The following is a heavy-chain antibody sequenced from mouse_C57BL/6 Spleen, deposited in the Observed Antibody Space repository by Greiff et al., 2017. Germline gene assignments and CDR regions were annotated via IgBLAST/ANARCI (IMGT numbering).Heavy chain of an antibody. V-gene: IGHV1-18*01. D-gene: IGHD2-2*01. CDR3: ARWLKAMDY. Sequence: EVQLQQSGPELVKPGASVKIPCKASGYTSTDYNMDWVKQSHGKSLEWIGDINPNNGGTIYNQKFKGKATFTVDKSSSTAYMELRSLTSEDTAVYYCARWLKAMDYWGQGTSVTVSS. CDR1: GYTSTDYN. J-gene: IGHJ4*01. CDR2: INPNNGGT.